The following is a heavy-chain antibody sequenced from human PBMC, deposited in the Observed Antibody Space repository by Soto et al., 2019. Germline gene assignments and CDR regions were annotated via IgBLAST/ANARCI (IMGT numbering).Heavy chain of an antibody. CDR3: TKQKGASRTYNCMDV. J-gene: IGHJ6*02. Sequence: PSETLSLTCAISGDSVSSNSAAWNWIRQSPSRGLEWLGRAYYRSQWYYDSAVSVRSRITVIPDTSKNQFSLQLNSVTPEDTAVYYCTKQKGASRTYNCMDVWGQGTTVTVSS. V-gene: IGHV6-1*01. D-gene: IGHD1-20*01. CDR2: AYYRSQWYY. CDR1: GDSVSSNSAA.